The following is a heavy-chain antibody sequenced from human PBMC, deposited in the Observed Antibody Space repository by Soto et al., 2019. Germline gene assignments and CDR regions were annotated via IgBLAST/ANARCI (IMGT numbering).Heavy chain of an antibody. CDR2: IIPIFGTA. CDR3: ASSTSSAKYGMDV. Sequence: GASVKVSCKASGGTFSSYAISWVRQAPGQGLEWMGGIIPIFGTANYAQKFQGRVTTTADESTSTAYMELSSLRSEDTAVYYCASSTSSAKYGMDVWGQGTTVTVS. J-gene: IGHJ6*02. V-gene: IGHV1-69*13. CDR1: GGTFSSYA. D-gene: IGHD2-2*01.